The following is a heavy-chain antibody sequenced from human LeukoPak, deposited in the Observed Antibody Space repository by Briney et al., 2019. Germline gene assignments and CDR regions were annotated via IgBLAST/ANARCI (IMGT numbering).Heavy chain of an antibody. D-gene: IGHD2-15*01. CDR3: ARDNRVVAATRIDY. V-gene: IGHV1-18*01. CDR2: ISAYNGNT. Sequence: GASVKVSCKASGYTFTSYDISWVRQAPGQGLEWMGWISAYNGNTNYAQKLQGRVTMTTDTSTSTAYMELRSLRSDDTAVYYCARDNRVVAATRIDYWGQGTLVTVSS. J-gene: IGHJ4*02. CDR1: GYTFTSYD.